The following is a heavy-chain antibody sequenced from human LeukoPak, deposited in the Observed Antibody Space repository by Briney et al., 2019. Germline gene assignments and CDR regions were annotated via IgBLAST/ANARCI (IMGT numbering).Heavy chain of an antibody. CDR2: ISDSGGST. Sequence: PGGCLRLSCAASGFTFSSYAMSWVRQAPGKGLEWVSAISDSGGSTYYADSVKGRFTISRDNSKNTLYLQMNSLRAEDTAVYYCAKEQGVVRGFVTIDLWGQGTLVTVSS. CDR3: AKEQGVVRGFVTIDL. J-gene: IGHJ4*02. CDR1: GFTFSSYA. D-gene: IGHD3-10*01. V-gene: IGHV3-23*01.